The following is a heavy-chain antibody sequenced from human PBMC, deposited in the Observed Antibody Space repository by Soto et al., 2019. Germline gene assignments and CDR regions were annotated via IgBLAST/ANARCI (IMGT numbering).Heavy chain of an antibody. D-gene: IGHD6-6*01. Sequence: SGPTLVNPTQTLTLTCTFSGFSLNSSGVGVGWIRQPPGKALEWLALIYWNDEMHYSPSLKSRLAITEDASKHQVVLTVTNMDPVDTATYYCAHRRFAKYSSLPADFDYWGQGILVTVSS. J-gene: IGHJ4*02. CDR2: IYWNDEM. CDR3: AHRRFAKYSSLPADFDY. V-gene: IGHV2-5*01. CDR1: GFSLNSSGVG.